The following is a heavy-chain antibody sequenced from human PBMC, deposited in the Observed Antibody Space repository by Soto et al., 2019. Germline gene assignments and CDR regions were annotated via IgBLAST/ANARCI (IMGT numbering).Heavy chain of an antibody. D-gene: IGHD6-19*01. CDR2: AHPSGTV. CDR1: GTSISSTFW. V-gene: IGHV4-4*02. Sequence: QVQLQESGPGLVKPSGTLSLTCAVSGTSISSTFWWSWVRQPPGKGLEWIGEAHPSGTVNYNPSLASRATISVDKSNNQLSLNLNSLPAAETAVFFCARHVGVAGTRGFDYWGQGIVVAVSS. CDR3: ARHVGVAGTRGFDY. J-gene: IGHJ4*02.